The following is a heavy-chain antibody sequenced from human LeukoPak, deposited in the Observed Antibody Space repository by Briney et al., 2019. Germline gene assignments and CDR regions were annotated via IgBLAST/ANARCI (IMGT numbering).Heavy chain of an antibody. CDR3: ARDLSHYCSGGSSYSDAFDI. D-gene: IGHD2-15*01. V-gene: IGHV4-31*03. CDR2: IYYSGST. Sequence: PSQTLSLTCTVSGGSISSGGYYWSWLRQHPGRGLEWLGYIYYSGSTYYNPSLKSRVTISVDTSKNQFSLKLSSVTAADTAVYYCARDLSHYCSGGSSYSDAFDIWGQGTMVTVSS. CDR1: GGSISSGGYY. J-gene: IGHJ3*02.